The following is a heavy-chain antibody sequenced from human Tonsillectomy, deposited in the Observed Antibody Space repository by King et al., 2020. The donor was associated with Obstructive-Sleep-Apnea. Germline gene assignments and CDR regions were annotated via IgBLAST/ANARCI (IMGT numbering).Heavy chain of an antibody. V-gene: IGHV4-39*01. CDR3: YYCSGRTPGAFDI. J-gene: IGHJ3*02. CDR1: GGSISSSSYY. CDR2: IYYRGST. Sequence: LQLQESGPGLVKPSETLSLTCTVSGGSISSSSYYWGWIRQPPGKGLEWMGSIYYRGSTYYNPSLKSRVTISVDTSKNQFSLTLGSVTAADTAVYYCYYCSGRTPGAFDIWGQGTMVTVSS. D-gene: IGHD3-10*01.